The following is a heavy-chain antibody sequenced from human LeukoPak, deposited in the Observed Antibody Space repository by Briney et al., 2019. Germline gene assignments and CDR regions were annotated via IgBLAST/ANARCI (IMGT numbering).Heavy chain of an antibody. J-gene: IGHJ6*02. CDR3: AKDSSRMIYYYYGMDV. CDR2: ISGSDSST. V-gene: IGHV3-23*01. Sequence: GGSLRLSCEASGFTFSNYAMGWVRQAPGKGLEWVSGISGSDSSTYYADSVKGRFTISRDNSKNTLYLQMNSLRAEDTAVYYCAKDSSRMIYYYYGMDVWGQGTTVTVSS. D-gene: IGHD2-2*01. CDR1: GFTFSNYA.